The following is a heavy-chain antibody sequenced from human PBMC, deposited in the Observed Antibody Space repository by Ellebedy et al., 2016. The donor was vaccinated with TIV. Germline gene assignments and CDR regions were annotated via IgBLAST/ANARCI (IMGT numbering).Heavy chain of an antibody. D-gene: IGHD4-23*01. V-gene: IGHV3-7*03. J-gene: IGHJ3*01. CDR3: ARDPVGVGPAFDV. CDR1: GFTFSSYD. CDR2: IKEDGSEK. Sequence: GESLKISCAASGFTFSSYDMHWVRQAPGKGLEWVANIKEDGSEKYYVDSVKGRFTISRDNSKNTLSLQMNSLRAEDTAIYYCARDPVGVGPAFDVWGQGTMVTVSS.